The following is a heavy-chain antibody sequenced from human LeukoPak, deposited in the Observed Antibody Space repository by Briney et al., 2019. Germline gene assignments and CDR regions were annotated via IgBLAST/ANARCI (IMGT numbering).Heavy chain of an antibody. CDR3: ARARPPDSDAFDI. J-gene: IGHJ3*02. CDR1: GYTFTSYD. CDR2: MNPNSGNT. D-gene: IGHD1-14*01. V-gene: IGHV1-8*01. Sequence: ASVKVSCKASGYTFTSYDINWVRQATGQGLEWMGWMNPNSGNTGYAQKFQGRVTMTRNTSISTAYMELSSLRAEDTAVYYCARARPPDSDAFDIWGQGTMVTVSS.